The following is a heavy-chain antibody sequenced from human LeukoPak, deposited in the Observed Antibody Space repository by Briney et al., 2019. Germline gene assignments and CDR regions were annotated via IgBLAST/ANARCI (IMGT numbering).Heavy chain of an antibody. V-gene: IGHV3-30*04. J-gene: IGHJ6*02. CDR1: GFTFSSYA. D-gene: IGHD6-19*01. CDR2: ISYDGSNK. Sequence: PGGSLRLSCAASGFTFSSYAMHWVRQAPGKGLEWVAVISYDGSNKYYADSVKGRFTISRDNSKNTLYLQMNSLRAEDTAVYYCARETEVAEATYYYYYYGMDVWGQGTTVTVSS. CDR3: ARETEVAEATYYYYYYGMDV.